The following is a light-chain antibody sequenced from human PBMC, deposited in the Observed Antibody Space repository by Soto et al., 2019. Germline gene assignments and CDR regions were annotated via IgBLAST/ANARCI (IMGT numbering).Light chain of an antibody. CDR1: SSDVGGYNF. V-gene: IGLV2-8*01. J-gene: IGLJ2*01. CDR2: EVT. CDR3: TSYAGSNIPVV. Sequence: QSALTQPPSASGSPGQSVSISCTGTSSDVGGYNFVSWYQQHPGKAPKLMIYEVTKRPSGVPDRFSGSKSGNTASLTVYGLQAEDEADYYCTSYAGSNIPVVFGGGTKVTVL.